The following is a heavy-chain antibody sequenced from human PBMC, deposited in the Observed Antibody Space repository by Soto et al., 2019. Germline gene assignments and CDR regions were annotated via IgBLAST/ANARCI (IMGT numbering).Heavy chain of an antibody. V-gene: IGHV4-39*01. D-gene: IGHD6-6*01. Sequence: PSETLSLTCTVSGGSISSSSYYWGWIRQPPGKGLAWIGSTYYSGSTYYNPSLKSRVTISVDTSKNQFSLKLSSVTAADTAVYYRARHPPMDSTSRHVHGSDYGMDVWGQGTTVTVSS. CDR3: ARHPPMDSTSRHVHGSDYGMDV. CDR1: GGSISSSSYY. J-gene: IGHJ6*02. CDR2: TYYSGST.